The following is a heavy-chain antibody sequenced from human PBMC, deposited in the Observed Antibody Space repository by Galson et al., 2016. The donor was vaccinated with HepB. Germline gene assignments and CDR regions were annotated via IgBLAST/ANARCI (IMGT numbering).Heavy chain of an antibody. V-gene: IGHV3-74*01. J-gene: IGHJ6*02. CDR1: GFTFSSYL. Sequence: SLRLSCAASGFTFSSYLMHWVRQAPGKGLVWVSCINSDGTSTTYADAVKGRFTISRDNAENTLSLQMDSLRAEDTAVYYCTRTDSDILTGTSDNYGMDVWGQGTTVTVSS. CDR3: TRTDSDILTGTSDNYGMDV. CDR2: INSDGTST. D-gene: IGHD3-9*01.